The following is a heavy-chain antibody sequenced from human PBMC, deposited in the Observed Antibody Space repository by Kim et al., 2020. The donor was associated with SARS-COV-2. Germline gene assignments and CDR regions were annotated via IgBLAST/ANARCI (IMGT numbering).Heavy chain of an antibody. CDR3: ARDGYYGSGSYSYFDY. CDR2: IYYSGST. Sequence: KGLEWIGYIYYSGSTNYNPSLKSRVIISVDTSKNQFSLKLSSVTAADTAVYYCARDGYYGSGSYSYFDYWGQGTLVTVSP. J-gene: IGHJ4*02. D-gene: IGHD3-10*01. V-gene: IGHV4-59*01.